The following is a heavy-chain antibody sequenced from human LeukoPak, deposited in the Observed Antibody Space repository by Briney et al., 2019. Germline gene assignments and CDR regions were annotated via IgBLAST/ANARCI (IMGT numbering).Heavy chain of an antibody. D-gene: IGHD6-13*01. CDR2: ISGSGSNI. Sequence: QSGGSLRLSCAASGFIFSNYEVNWVRQAPGKGLEWVSYISGSGSNIYYADSVKGRFTISRDNAKNSLYLQANSLRAEDTAVYYCARDRESGSWYAPVSIDYWGQGTLVTVSS. CDR1: GFIFSNYE. CDR3: ARDRESGSWYAPVSIDY. J-gene: IGHJ4*02. V-gene: IGHV3-48*03.